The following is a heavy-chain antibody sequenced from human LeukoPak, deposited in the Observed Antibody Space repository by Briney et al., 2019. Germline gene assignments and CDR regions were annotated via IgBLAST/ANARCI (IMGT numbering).Heavy chain of an antibody. CDR2: ISSSGSTI. J-gene: IGHJ4*02. CDR1: GFTFSSYE. CDR3: AKGDYDFWSGYLVY. Sequence: GGSLRLSCAASGFTFSSYEMNWVRQAPGKGLEWVSYISSSGSTIYYADSVKGRFTISRDNSKNTLYLQMNSLRAEDTAVYYCAKGDYDFWSGYLVYWGQGTLVTVSS. V-gene: IGHV3-48*03. D-gene: IGHD3-3*01.